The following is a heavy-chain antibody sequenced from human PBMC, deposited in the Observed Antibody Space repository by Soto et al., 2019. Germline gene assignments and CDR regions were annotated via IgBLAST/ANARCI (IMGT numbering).Heavy chain of an antibody. CDR1: GGSISSSSYY. CDR3: ARPHYCSSATCYEAFDY. CDR2: FSYSGTT. Sequence: QLQLQESGPGLVKPSETLSLTCTVSGGSISSSSYYWGWIRQPPGKGLEWIGSFSYSGTTYYNPSLKSRVTLSVDTSKNQFALTLSSVTAADTAVYYCARPHYCSSATCYEAFDYWGQGTLVTVSS. D-gene: IGHD2-2*01. J-gene: IGHJ4*02. V-gene: IGHV4-39*01.